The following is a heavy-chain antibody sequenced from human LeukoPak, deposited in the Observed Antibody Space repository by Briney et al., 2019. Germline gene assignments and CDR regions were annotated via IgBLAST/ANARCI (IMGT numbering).Heavy chain of an antibody. Sequence: GGSLRLSCAASGFAFSDCGMHWVRQAPGKGLEWVAVISYDGISKYYVDSVKGRFTISRDNSKNTLYLQMNSLRAEDTAVYYCAKDFRSDEDAFHIWGQGTMVTVSS. CDR2: ISYDGISK. J-gene: IGHJ3*02. CDR1: GFAFSDCG. CDR3: AKDFRSDEDAFHI. V-gene: IGHV3-30*18.